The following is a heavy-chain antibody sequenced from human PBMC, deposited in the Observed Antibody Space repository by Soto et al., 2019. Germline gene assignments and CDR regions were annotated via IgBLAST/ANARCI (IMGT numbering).Heavy chain of an antibody. Sequence: ASVKVSCKASGYTFTSYYMHWVRQAPGQGLEWMGIIHPSGGSTSYAQKFQGRVTMTRDTSTSTVYMELSILRSEDTAVYYCARDRNYDILTGYPKPIYYYYYMDVWGKGTTVTVSS. J-gene: IGHJ6*03. CDR3: ARDRNYDILTGYPKPIYYYYYMDV. V-gene: IGHV1-46*03. CDR1: GYTFTSYY. CDR2: IHPSGGST. D-gene: IGHD3-9*01.